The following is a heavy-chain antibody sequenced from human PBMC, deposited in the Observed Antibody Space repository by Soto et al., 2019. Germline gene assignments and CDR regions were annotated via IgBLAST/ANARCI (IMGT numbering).Heavy chain of an antibody. V-gene: IGHV6-1*01. CDR3: ARASLLEYSYDYYYGMDG. Sequence: PSQTLSLTCAISGDSVSSNSAAWNWIRQSPSRGLEWLGRTYYRSKWYNDYAVSVKSRITINPDTSKNQFSLQLNSVTPEDTAVYYCARASLLEYSYDYYYGMDGWGQGTTVTVSS. D-gene: IGHD5-18*01. J-gene: IGHJ6*02. CDR2: TYYRSKWYN. CDR1: GDSVSSNSAA.